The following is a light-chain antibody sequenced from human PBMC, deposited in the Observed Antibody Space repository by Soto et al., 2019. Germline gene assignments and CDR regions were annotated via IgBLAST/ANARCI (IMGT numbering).Light chain of an antibody. CDR3: QKYGTYLWK. J-gene: IGKJ1*01. CDR2: DAS. V-gene: IGKV1-5*01. Sequence: DIQMTHSPSTLSASVLYIVTITFRASQSFTRWLAWYQQKPGKAPKLLIYDASNLEIGVPSRFSGSGSGTEFTLTISSLQPDDFATYYCQKYGTYLWKFGQGTKVDIK. CDR1: QSFTRW.